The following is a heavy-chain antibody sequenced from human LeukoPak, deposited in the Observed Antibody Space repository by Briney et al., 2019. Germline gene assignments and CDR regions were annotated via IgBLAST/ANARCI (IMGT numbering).Heavy chain of an antibody. V-gene: IGHV1-8*02. CDR2: MKLNSGNT. D-gene: IGHD3-16*02. Sequence: GASVKVSCKASGYTFTGYYMHWVRQAPGQGLEWMGWMKLNSGNTGYAQKLQGRVTMTRNTSISTAYMELSSLRSEDAAVYYCARPQLYDYVWGSYRSSFAFDIWGQGTMVTVSS. CDR3: ARPQLYDYVWGSYRSSFAFDI. CDR1: GYTFTGYY. J-gene: IGHJ3*02.